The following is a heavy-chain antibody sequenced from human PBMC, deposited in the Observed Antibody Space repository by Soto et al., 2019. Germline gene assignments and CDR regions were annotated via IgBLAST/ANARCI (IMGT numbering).Heavy chain of an antibody. CDR1: GGTFSSYA. CDR2: IIPISGTA. J-gene: IGHJ5*02. CDR3: ARDRGAVAGTVGGWFDP. Sequence: QVQMVQSGAEVKKPGSSVKVSCKASGGTFSSYAISWVRQAPGQGLEWMGGIIPISGTANYAQKFQGRVTITADESTSTAYMELSSLRSEDTAVYYCARDRGAVAGTVGGWFDPWGQGTLVTVSS. D-gene: IGHD6-19*01. V-gene: IGHV1-69*01.